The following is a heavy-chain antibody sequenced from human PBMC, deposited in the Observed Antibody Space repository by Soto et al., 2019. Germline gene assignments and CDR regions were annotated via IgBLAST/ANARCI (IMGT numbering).Heavy chain of an antibody. J-gene: IGHJ4*02. CDR3: ARRPATAFYYFDY. V-gene: IGHV4-61*01. CDR2: IYYSGST. CDR1: GGSVSSGFHY. D-gene: IGHD2-21*02. Sequence: SETLSLTCTVSGGSVSSGFHYWSWIRQPPGKGLEWIGNIYYSGSTNYNPSLKSRVTISVDTSKNQFSLKLNSVTAADTAVYYCARRPATAFYYFDYRGQGTLVTVSS.